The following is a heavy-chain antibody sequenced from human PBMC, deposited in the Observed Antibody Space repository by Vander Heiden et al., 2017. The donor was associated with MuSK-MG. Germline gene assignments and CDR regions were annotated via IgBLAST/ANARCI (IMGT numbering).Heavy chain of an antibody. D-gene: IGHD3-3*01. CDR2: IKEDGSEQ. Sequence: LEWVANIKEDGSEQYYVDSVKGRFTISRDNAKNSVYLQMDSLRAEDTALYFCATHRGFLEWLVVDYGGQGTLGNVSS. CDR3: ATHRGFLEWLVVDY. J-gene: IGHJ4*02. V-gene: IGHV3-7*03.